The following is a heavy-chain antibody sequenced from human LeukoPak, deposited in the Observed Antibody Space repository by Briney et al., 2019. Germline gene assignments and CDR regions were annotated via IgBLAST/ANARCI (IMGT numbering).Heavy chain of an antibody. V-gene: IGHV4-34*01. CDR2: INHSGST. D-gene: IGHD3-10*01. Sequence: SETLSLTCAVYGGSFSGYYWSWIRQPPGKGLEWIGEINHSGSTNYNPSLKSRVTISVDTSKNQFSLKLSSVTAADTAVYYCARETYYYGSGSYNFDYWGQGTLVTVSS. CDR3: ARETYYYGSGSYNFDY. CDR1: GGSFSGYY. J-gene: IGHJ4*02.